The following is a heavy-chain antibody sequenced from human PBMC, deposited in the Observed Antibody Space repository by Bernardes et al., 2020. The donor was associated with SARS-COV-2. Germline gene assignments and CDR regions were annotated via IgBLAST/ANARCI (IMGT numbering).Heavy chain of an antibody. CDR2: ISGSGYST. J-gene: IGHJ6*01. CDR1: GFTFSNYV. CDR3: AKDWRNDYVWVRFRDEDYSQSTPAPSLGAGRSSPSSNYY. Sequence: GGSLRLSCEASGFTFSNYVLSWVRQAPGKGLEWVSAISGSGYSTYYIDSVKGRFTVSRDNSKNTVYLQMSSLRAEDTAVYYCAKDWRNDYVWVRFRDEDYSQSTPAPSLGAGRSSPSSNYY. D-gene: IGHD3-16*01. V-gene: IGHV3-23*01.